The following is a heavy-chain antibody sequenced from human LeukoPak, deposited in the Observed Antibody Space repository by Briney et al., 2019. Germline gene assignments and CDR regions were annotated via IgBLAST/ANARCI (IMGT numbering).Heavy chain of an antibody. CDR2: IRSKAYGGTT. CDR3: TRDGEPPAMVLYYFDY. CDR1: GFIFGDYA. J-gene: IGHJ4*02. Sequence: QTGGSLRLSCTASGFIFGDYAMSWFRQAPGKGLEWVGFIRSKAYGGTTEYAASVKGRFTISRDDSKSIAYLQMNSLKTEDTAVYYCTRDGEPPAMVLYYFDYWGQGTLVTVSS. V-gene: IGHV3-49*03. D-gene: IGHD5-18*01.